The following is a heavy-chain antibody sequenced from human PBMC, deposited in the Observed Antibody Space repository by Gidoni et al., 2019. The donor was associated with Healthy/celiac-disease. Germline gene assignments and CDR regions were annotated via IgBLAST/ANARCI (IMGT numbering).Heavy chain of an antibody. CDR2: IYYSGST. D-gene: IGHD3-3*01. V-gene: IGHV4-39*01. Sequence: QLQLQESGPGLWKPSAALSPTCPVSGGPITGSSYYWGWLRQPPGKGLEWIGSIYYSGSTSYTPSLKRRVTISVDTSKNQFSLKLSSVTAADTAVYYCASRPRFWSGYYFDYWGQGTLVTVSS. CDR3: ASRPRFWSGYYFDY. CDR1: GGPITGSSYY. J-gene: IGHJ4*02.